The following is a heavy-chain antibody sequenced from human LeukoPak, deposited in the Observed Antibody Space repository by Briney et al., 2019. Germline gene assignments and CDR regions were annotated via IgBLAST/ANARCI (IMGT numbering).Heavy chain of an antibody. CDR3: ARIGSYYYYMDT. CDR1: GYSISSGYY. Sequence: SETLSLTCTVSGYSISSGYYWGWIRQPPGKGLEWIGSIYHSGSTHYNPSLKSRVTISVDTSSNQFSLKLRSVTAADTAVYYCARIGSYYYYMDTCGKGTTVSVSS. CDR2: IYHSGST. J-gene: IGHJ6*03. V-gene: IGHV4-38-2*02. D-gene: IGHD1-14*01.